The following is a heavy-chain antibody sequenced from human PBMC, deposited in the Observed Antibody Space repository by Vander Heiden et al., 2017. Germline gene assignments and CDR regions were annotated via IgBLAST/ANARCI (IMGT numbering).Heavy chain of an antibody. CDR3: ARDEGYLGY. CDR1: GVTFSSYG. CDR2: IWYDGSNK. J-gene: IGHJ4*02. V-gene: IGHV3-33*01. Sequence: QVQLVEPGGGVVQPGRSLRLSCAASGVTFSSYGMPWVLQAPGKGLGWVEVIWYDGSNKYYADSVKGRFTISRDNSKNTLYLQMNSLRAEDTAVYYCARDEGYLGYGGQGTLVTVSS.